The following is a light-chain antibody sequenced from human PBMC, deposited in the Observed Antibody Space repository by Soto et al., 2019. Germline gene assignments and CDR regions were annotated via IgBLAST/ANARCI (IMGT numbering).Light chain of an antibody. V-gene: IGKV1-39*01. CDR3: XXXXXTXRT. CDR2: STS. J-gene: IGKJ5*01. Sequence: DIQMTQAPSSLAASVGDRVTITCRASQTISTYLNWYQQKPANAPKLLXYSTSTLQSGVPSSFSGSGSATDFTPPISSLKXEDFATYXXXXXXXTXRTFGQGTRLEIK. CDR1: QTISTY.